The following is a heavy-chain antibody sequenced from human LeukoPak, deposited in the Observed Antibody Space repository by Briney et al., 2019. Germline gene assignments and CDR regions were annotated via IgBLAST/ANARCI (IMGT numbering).Heavy chain of an antibody. CDR1: GGTFSSYA. CDR2: IIPILGIA. V-gene: IGHV1-69*04. J-gene: IGHJ4*02. Sequence: ASVKVSCKASGGTFSSYAISWVRQAPGQGLEWMGRIIPILGIANYAQKFQGRVTITADKSTSTAYMELSSLRSEDTAVYYCARDRYIRGGYFDYWGQGTLVTVSS. D-gene: IGHD5-24*01. CDR3: ARDRYIRGGYFDY.